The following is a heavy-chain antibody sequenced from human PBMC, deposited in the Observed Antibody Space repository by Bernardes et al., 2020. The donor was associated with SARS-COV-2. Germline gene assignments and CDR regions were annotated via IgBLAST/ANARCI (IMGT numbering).Heavy chain of an antibody. D-gene: IGHD3-9*01. V-gene: IGHV3-21*01. Sequence: GGSLRLSCAASGFTFSTYSMNWVRQAPGKGLEWVSSIGGSTSDISYADSVKARFTISRDNAKNSLYLQMNSLRAEDTAVYYCARGPRDILTEYYDFFYYYGMDVWGQGTTVTVSS. CDR3: ARGPRDILTEYYDFFYYYGMDV. CDR2: IGGSTSDI. CDR1: GFTFSTYS. J-gene: IGHJ6*02.